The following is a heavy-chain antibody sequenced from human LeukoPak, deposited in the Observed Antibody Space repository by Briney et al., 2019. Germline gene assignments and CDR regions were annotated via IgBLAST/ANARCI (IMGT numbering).Heavy chain of an antibody. Sequence: QLGGSLRLSCAASGFTVTNNYMGWVRQAPGKGLEWVSLIYSGGATDYAASVKGRFTISRDNSKNTLYLQMDSLRAEDTAVYYCARGMYYYDSGGYYFDYWDQGSQVTVSS. CDR3: ARGMYYYDSGGYYFDY. CDR2: IYSGGAT. D-gene: IGHD3-22*01. CDR1: GFTVTNNY. J-gene: IGHJ4*02. V-gene: IGHV3-53*01.